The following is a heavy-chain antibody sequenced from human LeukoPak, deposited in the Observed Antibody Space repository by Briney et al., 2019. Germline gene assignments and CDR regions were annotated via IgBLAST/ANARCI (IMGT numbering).Heavy chain of an antibody. D-gene: IGHD3-10*01. CDR2: IRYDGSNK. J-gene: IGHJ4*02. Sequence: PGGSLRLSCAASGFPFSSYGMHWVRQAPGKGLEGVGFIRYDGSNKYFADSVKGRFTISRDSTKNTLYLQMNSLRVDDTAVYYCAKDRTRGIRFGKIPHYVVSWGQGTLVTVSS. CDR1: GFPFSSYG. V-gene: IGHV3-30*02. CDR3: AKDRTRGIRFGKIPHYVVS.